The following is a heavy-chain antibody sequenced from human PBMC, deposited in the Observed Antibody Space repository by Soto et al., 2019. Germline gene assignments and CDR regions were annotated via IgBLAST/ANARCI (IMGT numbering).Heavy chain of an antibody. V-gene: IGHV4-34*01. CDR1: GGSFSGYY. Sequence: QVQLQQWGAGLLKPSETLSLTCAVYGGSFSGYYWSWIRQPPGKGLEWIGEINHSGSTNYNPSLKSRVTISVDTSKNQFSLKLSSVTAADTAVYYCARDLNFLYYYYGMDVWGQGTTVTVSS. CDR3: ARDLNFLYYYYGMDV. J-gene: IGHJ6*02. CDR2: INHSGST. D-gene: IGHD1-7*01.